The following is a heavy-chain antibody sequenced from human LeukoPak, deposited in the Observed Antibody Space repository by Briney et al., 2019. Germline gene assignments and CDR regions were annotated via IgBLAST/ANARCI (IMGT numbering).Heavy chain of an antibody. CDR2: ISGRGGST. V-gene: IGHV3-23*01. D-gene: IGHD4-17*01. J-gene: IGHJ4*02. Sequence: GGSLRLSCAASGFTFSSYTMCWVRQAPGKGLEWVSAISGRGGSTYYADSVKGRFTISRDNSKNTLYLHMNSLRAEDTAVYYCAKDPPLTTVTPYYFDYWGQGTLVTVSS. CDR3: AKDPPLTTVTPYYFDY. CDR1: GFTFSSYT.